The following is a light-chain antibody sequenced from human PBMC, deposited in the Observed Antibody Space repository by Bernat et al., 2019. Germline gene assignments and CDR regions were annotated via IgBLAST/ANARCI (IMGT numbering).Light chain of an antibody. Sequence: AIRMTQSPSSFSASAGDRVTITCRASQGVSSDLDWYQQKPGIAPKLLIYAASTLQSGVPSRFSGSGTGTDFTLTISCLQPEDFATYYCQQDYSYPLTFGEGTKVEIK. V-gene: IGKV1-8*01. CDR1: QGVSSD. J-gene: IGKJ1*01. CDR3: QQDYSYPLT. CDR2: AAS.